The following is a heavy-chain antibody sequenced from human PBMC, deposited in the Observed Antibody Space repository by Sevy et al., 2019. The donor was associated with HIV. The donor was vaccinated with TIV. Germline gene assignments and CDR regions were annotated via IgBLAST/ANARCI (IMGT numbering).Heavy chain of an antibody. Sequence: GSLRLSCEASGFTFSKYSMSWVRQAPRKGLEWVSTFSFGCGRINYADSVKGRFTISRDDSKNTLYLQMNSLRAEDTAVYYCAREGCTKPHDYWGQGTLVTVSS. CDR1: GFTFSKYS. CDR3: AREGCTKPHDY. V-gene: IGHV3-23*01. CDR2: FSFGCGRI. D-gene: IGHD2-8*01. J-gene: IGHJ4*02.